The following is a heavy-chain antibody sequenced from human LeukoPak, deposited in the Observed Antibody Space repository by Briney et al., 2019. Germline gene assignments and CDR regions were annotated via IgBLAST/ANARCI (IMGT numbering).Heavy chain of an antibody. D-gene: IGHD3-3*01. V-gene: IGHV3-48*04. J-gene: IGHJ4*02. CDR1: GFTFSNYL. Sequence: GGSLRLSCVGSGFTFSNYLMNWVRQAPGKGLEWVSFISSTGGTIYYADAVKGRFTVSRDNAKNSLYLQMNSLRAEDTAVYYCASGGVGSREYYFDYWGQGTLVTVSS. CDR3: ASGGVGSREYYFDY. CDR2: ISSTGGTI.